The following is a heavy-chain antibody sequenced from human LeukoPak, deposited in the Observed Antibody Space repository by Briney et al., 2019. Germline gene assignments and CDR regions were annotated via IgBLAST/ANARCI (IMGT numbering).Heavy chain of an antibody. D-gene: IGHD3-10*01. J-gene: IGHJ4*02. CDR2: IYHSGIT. CDR3: ASNLYGSGNYFAY. CDR1: GYSISSGYY. Sequence: PSETLSLTCTVSGYSISSGYYWGWIRQPPGKGLEWIAIIYHSGITYYNPSLRSRVTISVDTSKNQFSLKPSSVTAADTAVYYCASNLYGSGNYFAYWGQGTLVTVSS. V-gene: IGHV4-38-2*02.